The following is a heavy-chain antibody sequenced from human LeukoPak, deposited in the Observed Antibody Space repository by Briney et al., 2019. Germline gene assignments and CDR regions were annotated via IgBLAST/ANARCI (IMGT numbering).Heavy chain of an antibody. Sequence: SETLSLTCTDSGASISNYYWSWSRQPPGKGLEWIGYIHYTGSAHYNPSLMSRVTISVDTSKTQFSLRLTSVTAADTAVYYYTRGPGAASVWGQGTLVTVSS. J-gene: IGHJ4*02. CDR1: GASISNYY. D-gene: IGHD7-27*01. CDR3: TRGPGAASV. V-gene: IGHV4-59*01. CDR2: IHYTGSA.